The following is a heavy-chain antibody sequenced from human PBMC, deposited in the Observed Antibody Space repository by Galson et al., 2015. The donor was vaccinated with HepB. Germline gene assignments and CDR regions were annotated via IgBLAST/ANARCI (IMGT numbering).Heavy chain of an antibody. Sequence: SVKVSCKASGYIFISYGITWMRQAPGQGLEWMGWISPNNGSTNYARKFQDRITMTTETSTTTAYMELRSLTSDDTAVYYCARSLRWRQNERFYPWGQGTLVTVSS. CDR2: ISPNNGST. V-gene: IGHV1-18*01. CDR1: GYIFISYG. J-gene: IGHJ5*02. D-gene: IGHD4-23*01. CDR3: ARSLRWRQNERFYP.